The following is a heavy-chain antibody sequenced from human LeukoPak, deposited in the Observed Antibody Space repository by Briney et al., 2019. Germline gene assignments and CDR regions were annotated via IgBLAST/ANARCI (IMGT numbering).Heavy chain of an antibody. CDR3: TRLGGSSSTSCYSPDNWFDP. J-gene: IGHJ5*02. D-gene: IGHD2-2*01. V-gene: IGHV1-8*01. Sequence: GASVKVSFTASGYTFNSYDIHRVRPAPGQGPELMGWIKPNSGSTDSAQKFRGRDTLTTDTSTSTAYLELSSLTSEDTAGYYCTRLGGSSSTSCYSPDNWFDPWGQGTLVTVSP. CDR2: IKPNSGST. CDR1: GYTFNSYD.